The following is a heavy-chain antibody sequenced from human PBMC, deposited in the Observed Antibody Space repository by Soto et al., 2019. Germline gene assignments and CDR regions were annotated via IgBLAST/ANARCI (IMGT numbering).Heavy chain of an antibody. CDR3: TRVNDYVWGKLDY. CDR1: GFTFGDYA. D-gene: IGHD3-16*01. CDR2: IRSKAYGGTT. J-gene: IGHJ4*02. Sequence: GGSLRLSCTASGFTFGDYAMSWFRQAPGKGLEWVGFIRSKAYGGTTEYAASVKGRFTISRDDSKSIAYLQMNSLKTEDTAVYYCTRVNDYVWGKLDYWGQGTLVTVSS. V-gene: IGHV3-49*03.